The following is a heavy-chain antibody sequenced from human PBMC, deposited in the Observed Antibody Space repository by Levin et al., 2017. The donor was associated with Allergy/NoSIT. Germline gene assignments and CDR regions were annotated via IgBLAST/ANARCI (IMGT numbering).Heavy chain of an antibody. CDR1: GGSISSGAHH. V-gene: IGHV4-31*03. CDR2: IYYSGST. CDR3: ARVISDRRSYWATDAFDV. J-gene: IGHJ3*01. D-gene: IGHD3-22*01. Sequence: PSETLSLTCSVSGGSISSGAHHWSWIRQHPGKGLEWIAYIYYSGSTYYNPSLKSRVTISVDTSKNQFSLKLSSGTAAATAVYYCARVISDRRSYWATDAFDVWGQGTMIAVST.